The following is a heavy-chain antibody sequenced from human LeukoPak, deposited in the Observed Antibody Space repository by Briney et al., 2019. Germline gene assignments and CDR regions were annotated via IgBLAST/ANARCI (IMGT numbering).Heavy chain of an antibody. CDR3: ATDSSGYYLCAFDI. CDR2: IIPILGIA. CDR1: GGTFSSYA. V-gene: IGHV1-69*04. J-gene: IGHJ3*02. D-gene: IGHD3-22*01. Sequence: SVKVSCKASGGTFSSYAISWVRQAPGQGLEWMGRIIPILGIANYAQKFQGRVTITADKSTSTAYMELSSLRSEDTAVYYCATDSSGYYLCAFDIWGQRTMVTVSS.